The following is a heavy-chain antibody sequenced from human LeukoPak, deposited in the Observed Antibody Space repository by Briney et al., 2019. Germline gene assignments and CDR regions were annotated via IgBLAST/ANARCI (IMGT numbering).Heavy chain of an antibody. V-gene: IGHV3-48*03. J-gene: IGHJ4*02. CDR3: ARVGREVTTGYFDD. Sequence: GGSLRLSCVASGFSFSTYEMNWVREAPGKGLEWVAYISTSGSSVYYADSLKGRFTVSRDNAKSSLFLQVDSLTVADTAVYYCARVGREVTTGYFDDWGQGTLVAVSS. CDR2: ISTSGSSV. D-gene: IGHD2-21*02. CDR1: GFSFSTYE.